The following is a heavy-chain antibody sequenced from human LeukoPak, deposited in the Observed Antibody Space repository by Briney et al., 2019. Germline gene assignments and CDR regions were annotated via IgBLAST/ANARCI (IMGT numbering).Heavy chain of an antibody. CDR1: GGTFSTHT. Sequence: ASVKVSCKASGGTFSTHTITWVRQASGQGLERLGGITPVFGTARYAQKIQGRITITADESTSTAYMELSTLTSEDTALYYCARDGGLNDYGDYTPPFYAMDVWGQGTTVTVSS. CDR2: ITPVFGTA. J-gene: IGHJ6*02. CDR3: ARDGGLNDYGDYTPPFYAMDV. V-gene: IGHV1-69*13. D-gene: IGHD4-17*01.